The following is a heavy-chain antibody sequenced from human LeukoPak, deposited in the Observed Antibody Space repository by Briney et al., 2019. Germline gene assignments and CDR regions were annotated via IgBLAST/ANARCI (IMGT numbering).Heavy chain of an antibody. D-gene: IGHD1-26*01. V-gene: IGHV3-33*01. CDR1: GLRFRNYG. CDR2: IYYDGSNQ. CDR3: ATDRNSGKYYDY. Sequence: GGSLTLSCVVSGLRFRNYGMHRVRQAPGKGLEWVEVIYYDGSNQYYADSVKGRFTVSRDNAKNTLYLQMDSLRAEDTVVYYCATDRNSGKYYDYWGQGTLVAVSS. J-gene: IGHJ4*02.